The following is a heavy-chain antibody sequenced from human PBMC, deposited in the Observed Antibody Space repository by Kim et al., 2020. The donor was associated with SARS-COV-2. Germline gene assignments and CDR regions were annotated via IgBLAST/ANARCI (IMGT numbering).Heavy chain of an antibody. CDR3: AREDVVFYAFDI. CDR2: K. D-gene: IGHD2-15*01. Sequence: KDYTYSLKATITIPRANSKNTLYQQMTSLRSEDPAVYYCAREDVVFYAFDIWGQGTMVTVSS. J-gene: IGHJ3*02. V-gene: IGHV3-30*10.